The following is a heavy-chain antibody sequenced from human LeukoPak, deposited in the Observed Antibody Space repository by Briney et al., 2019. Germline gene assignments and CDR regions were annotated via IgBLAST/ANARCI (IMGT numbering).Heavy chain of an antibody. CDR1: GFTFDDYG. CDR3: ARDEWYSYGAPFDY. CDR2: INWNGGST. D-gene: IGHD5-18*01. V-gene: IGHV3-20*04. Sequence: GGSLRLSCAASGFTFDDYGMSWVRQAPGKGLEWVSGINWNGGSTGYADSVKGRFTISRDNAKNSLYLQMNSLRAEDTALYYCARDEWYSYGAPFDYRGQGTLVTVSS. J-gene: IGHJ4*02.